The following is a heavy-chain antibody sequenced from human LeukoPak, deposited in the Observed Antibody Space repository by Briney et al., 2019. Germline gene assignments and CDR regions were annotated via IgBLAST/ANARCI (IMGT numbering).Heavy chain of an antibody. CDR3: ARANYYGSGSYSFGFDY. Sequence: SVKVSCKASGGTCSSYAISWVRQAPGQGLEWMGGIIPIFGTANYAQKFQGRVTITADESTSTAYMELSSLRSEDTAVYYCARANYYGSGSYSFGFDYWGQGTLVTVSS. CDR2: IIPIFGTA. J-gene: IGHJ4*02. V-gene: IGHV1-69*13. CDR1: GGTCSSYA. D-gene: IGHD3-10*01.